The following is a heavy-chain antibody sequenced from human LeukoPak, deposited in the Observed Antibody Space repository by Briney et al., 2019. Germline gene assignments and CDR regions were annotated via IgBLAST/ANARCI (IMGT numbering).Heavy chain of an antibody. CDR2: IYYSGST. CDR3: ARAIRSGRYYFDY. CDR1: GGSISSSSYY. D-gene: IGHD3-10*01. Sequence: KPSETLSLTCTVSGGSISSSSYYWGWIRQPPGKGLEWIGSIYYSGSTYHNPSLKSRVTISVDTAKNQFSLKLNSVTAADTAVYYCARAIRSGRYYFDYWGQGTLVTVSS. V-gene: IGHV4-39*01. J-gene: IGHJ4*02.